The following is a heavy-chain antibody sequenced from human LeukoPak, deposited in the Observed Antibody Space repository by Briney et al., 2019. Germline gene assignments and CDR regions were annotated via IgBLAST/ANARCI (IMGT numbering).Heavy chain of an antibody. CDR2: INHSGST. V-gene: IGHV4-34*01. CDR3: ARQGVIAVAGLPFDY. J-gene: IGHJ4*02. CDR1: GESFSGYY. D-gene: IGHD6-19*01. Sequence: PSETLSLTCAVYGESFSGYYWSWIRQPPGKGLEWIGEINHSGSTNYNPSLKSRVTISVDTSKNQFSLKLSSVAAADTAVYYCARQGVIAVAGLPFDYWGQGTLVTVSS.